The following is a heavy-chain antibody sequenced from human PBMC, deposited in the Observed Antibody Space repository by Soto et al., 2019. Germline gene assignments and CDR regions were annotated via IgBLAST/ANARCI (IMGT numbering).Heavy chain of an antibody. V-gene: IGHV4-34*01. CDR3: ARIYCTSTTCYVVS. Sequence: SETLSLTCTVSGGSGRSSDYYWSWIRQPPGKGLEWIGEITHTGRTNYNPSLKGRVTISVDTSKNEFSLKLSSVTAADTSVYYCARIYCTSTTCYVVSWGQGTQVTVSS. D-gene: IGHD2-2*01. J-gene: IGHJ4*02. CDR2: ITHTGRT. CDR1: GGSGRSSDYY.